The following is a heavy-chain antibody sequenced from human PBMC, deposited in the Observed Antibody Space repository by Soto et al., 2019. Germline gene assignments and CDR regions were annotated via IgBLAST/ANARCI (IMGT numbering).Heavy chain of an antibody. CDR3: ARGLSVTLFDN. V-gene: IGHV4-31*03. Sequence: QVQLQESGPGLVTPSQTLSLTCTVSGGSISTGGYYWTWIRQHPGKGLEWIGYIYYSGSTYYNPSLKSRVTISVDTSKNQFSLMLSSVTAADTAVYYCARGLSVTLFDNWGQGTLVTVSS. J-gene: IGHJ4*02. CDR1: GGSISTGGYY. D-gene: IGHD4-17*01. CDR2: IYYSGST.